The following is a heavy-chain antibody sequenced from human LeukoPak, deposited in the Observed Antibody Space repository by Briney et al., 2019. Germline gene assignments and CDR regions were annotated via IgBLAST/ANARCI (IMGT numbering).Heavy chain of an antibody. Sequence: XRMXXVXQAPXKXVEGGXXISSSSIDKYYADSGKGRITISRDNAKNSLYLQMNSLRAEDTAVYYCARGHIVVVVAAPDYWGQGTLVTVSS. D-gene: IGHD2-15*01. J-gene: IGHJ4*02. CDR1: XR. CDR2: ISSSSIDK. V-gene: IGHV3-21*01. CDR3: ARGHIVVVVAAPDY.